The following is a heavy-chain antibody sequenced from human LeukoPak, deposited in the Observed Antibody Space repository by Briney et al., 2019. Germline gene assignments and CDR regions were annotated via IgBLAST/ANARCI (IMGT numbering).Heavy chain of an antibody. Sequence: GGSLRLSCAASGFTFSSYGMHWVRQAPGKGLEWVAVISYDGSNKYYADSVKGRFTISRDNSKNTLYLQMNSLRAEDTAVYYCAKLGHIVVVPAAILFDYWGQGTLVTVSS. CDR2: ISYDGSNK. J-gene: IGHJ4*02. CDR3: AKLGHIVVVPAAILFDY. CDR1: GFTFSSYG. D-gene: IGHD2-2*01. V-gene: IGHV3-30*18.